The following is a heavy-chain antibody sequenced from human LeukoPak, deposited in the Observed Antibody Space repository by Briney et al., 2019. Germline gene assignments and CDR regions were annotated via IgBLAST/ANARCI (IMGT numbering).Heavy chain of an antibody. D-gene: IGHD6-19*01. CDR3: ARRLLGGSGSYYFDY. Sequence: GGSLRLSCVGSGFAYSNYWMHWVRQAPGKGLVWVSRISNDGSSTHYADSVKGRFTISRDNAKNTLYLQMNSLRAEDTAVYYCARRLLGGSGSYYFDYWGQGTLVTVSS. V-gene: IGHV3-74*01. J-gene: IGHJ4*02. CDR2: ISNDGSST. CDR1: GFAYSNYW.